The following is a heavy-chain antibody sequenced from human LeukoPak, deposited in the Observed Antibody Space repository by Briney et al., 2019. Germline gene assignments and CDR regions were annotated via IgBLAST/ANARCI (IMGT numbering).Heavy chain of an antibody. CDR2: IYYSGST. D-gene: IGHD3-3*01. CDR3: ARSRGVLDYFHH. CDR1: GGSISSYY. J-gene: IGHJ1*01. Sequence: SETLSLTCTVSGGSISSYYWNWIRQHPGKGLEWIGYIYYSGSTNYNPSLKSRVTISVDRSKNQFSLKLSSVTAADTAVYYCARSRGVLDYFHHWGQGTLVTVSS. V-gene: IGHV4-59*01.